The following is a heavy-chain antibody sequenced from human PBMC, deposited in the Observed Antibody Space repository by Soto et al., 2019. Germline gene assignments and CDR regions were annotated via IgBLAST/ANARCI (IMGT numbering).Heavy chain of an antibody. D-gene: IGHD3-10*01. J-gene: IGHJ4*01. CDR3: ARAGSENDN. V-gene: IGHV3-7*05. CDR2: IKEDGGER. Sequence: EVQLVESGGGLVEPGGSLRLSCAASGFTFSNYRMTWVRQAPGKGLEWVANIKEDGGERNYVDSLKGRFTISRDNAKNSLYLQMNSLSAEDTAVYYCARAGSENDNWGQGTLVTVSS. CDR1: GFTFSNYR.